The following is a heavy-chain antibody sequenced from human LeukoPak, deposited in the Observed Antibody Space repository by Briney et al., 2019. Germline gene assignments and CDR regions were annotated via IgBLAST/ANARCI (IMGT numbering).Heavy chain of an antibody. CDR3: ARRSTMVRAFDY. Sequence: SETLPLTCTVSGGSISSYYWSWIRQPPGKGLEWIGYIYYSGSTNYNPSLKSRVTISVETSKNQFSLKLSSVTAADTAVYYCARRSTMVRAFDYWGQGTLVTVSS. D-gene: IGHD3-10*01. CDR1: GGSISSYY. CDR2: IYYSGST. J-gene: IGHJ4*02. V-gene: IGHV4-59*08.